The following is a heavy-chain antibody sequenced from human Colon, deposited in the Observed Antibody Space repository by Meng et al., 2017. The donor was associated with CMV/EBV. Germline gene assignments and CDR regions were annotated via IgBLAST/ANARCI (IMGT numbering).Heavy chain of an antibody. Sequence: GSLRLSCTVSGGSISSSTHFWGWIRQSPGKGLEWIGTIFHSGSTYHNPSLKSRVTISVDTSKNQFSLKLSSVTAADTAVYYCARFGDGSGYYYRGAFGLWGQGTLVTVSS. J-gene: IGHJ5*02. D-gene: IGHD3-22*01. V-gene: IGHV4-39*07. CDR2: IFHSGST. CDR1: GGSISSSTHF. CDR3: ARFGDGSGYYYRGAFGL.